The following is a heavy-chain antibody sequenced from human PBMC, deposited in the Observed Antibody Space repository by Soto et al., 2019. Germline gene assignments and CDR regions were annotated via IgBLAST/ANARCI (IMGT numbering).Heavy chain of an antibody. Sequence: SETLSLTCSVSGASISNYYWSWVRQPPGKGLEWMGYIHSTGSTIYNPSLRTRVTMLVDTSKGQFSLKLNSVTAADTAVYYCARKVQVPVTINRWSFDFWGHGALVAVSS. CDR2: IHSTGST. V-gene: IGHV4-59*01. D-gene: IGHD4-4*01. J-gene: IGHJ2*01. CDR1: GASISNYY. CDR3: ARKVQVPVTINRWSFDF.